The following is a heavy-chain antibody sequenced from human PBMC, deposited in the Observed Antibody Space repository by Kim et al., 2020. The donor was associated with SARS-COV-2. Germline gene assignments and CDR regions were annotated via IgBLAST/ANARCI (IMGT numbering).Heavy chain of an antibody. CDR1: GGSIRRYY. CDR2: FYYSGGT. D-gene: IGHD3-16*01. V-gene: IGHV4-59*08. J-gene: IGHJ4*02. CDR3: ARHVDYADPFDN. Sequence: SETLSLTCNVFGGSIRRYYWSWIRQPPGKGLEWIGSFYYSGGTNYHLSLKGRVTLSVVTSTNQFSLKLSSVTATDTAVYYCARHVDYADPFDNWDQGILITVSS.